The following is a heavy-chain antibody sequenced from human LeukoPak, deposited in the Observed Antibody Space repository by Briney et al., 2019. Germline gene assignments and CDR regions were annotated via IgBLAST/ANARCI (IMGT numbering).Heavy chain of an antibody. D-gene: IGHD5-12*01. Sequence: PGGSLRLSCAASGFTFSSYGMHWVRQAPGKGLEWVAFIRYDGSNKYYADSVKGRFTISRDNSKNTLYLQMDSLRAEDTAVYYCARAESGYGAPYYFDYWGQGTLVTVSS. CDR1: GFTFSSYG. CDR2: IRYDGSNK. V-gene: IGHV3-30*02. CDR3: ARAESGYGAPYYFDY. J-gene: IGHJ4*02.